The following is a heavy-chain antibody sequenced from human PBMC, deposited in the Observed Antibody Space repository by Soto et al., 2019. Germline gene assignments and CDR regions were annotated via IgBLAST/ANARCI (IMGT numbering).Heavy chain of an antibody. CDR2: IYSTGGT. J-gene: IGHJ4*02. CDR3: ARALWDY. CDR1: GFTVNDDY. D-gene: IGHD3-16*01. Sequence: GGSLRLSCAASGFTVNDDYMSWVRQAPGKGLEWVSVIYSTGGTYYADSVKGRFIISRDNSKNTVYLQMNSLRAEDTAVYYCARALWDYWGQGTLVTVSS. V-gene: IGHV3-66*01.